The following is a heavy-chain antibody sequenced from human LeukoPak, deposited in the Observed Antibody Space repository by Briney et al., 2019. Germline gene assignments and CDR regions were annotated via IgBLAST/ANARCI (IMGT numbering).Heavy chain of an antibody. CDR1: GFTVNSNY. J-gene: IGHJ4*02. Sequence: PGGSLRLSCAASGFTVNSNYMSWVRQAPGKGMEWVSVIYSGGSTYYADSVKGRFTISRDNSKNTLYLQMNSLRAEDTAVYYCARDTRSSGWPKKYWGQGTLVTVSS. CDR2: IYSGGST. D-gene: IGHD6-19*01. CDR3: ARDTRSSGWPKKY. V-gene: IGHV3-66*01.